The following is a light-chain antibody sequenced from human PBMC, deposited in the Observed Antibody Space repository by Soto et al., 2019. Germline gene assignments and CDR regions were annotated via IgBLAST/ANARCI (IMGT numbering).Light chain of an antibody. CDR2: GVS. CDR1: QGISHY. V-gene: IGKV1-39*01. J-gene: IGKJ4*01. Sequence: DIQLTQSPSSLSASVGDEVTITCRASQGISHYLTWYQQKPGRAPTLLIYGVSTLQSGVPSRFSGGGSGTDVTLTISNLQLEDFATYYCQQSYDAQFTFGGGTRVEIK. CDR3: QQSYDAQFT.